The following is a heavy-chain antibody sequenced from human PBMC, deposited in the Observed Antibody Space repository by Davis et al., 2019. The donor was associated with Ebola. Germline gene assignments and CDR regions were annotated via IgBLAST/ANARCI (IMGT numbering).Heavy chain of an antibody. CDR1: GGSISSSNW. D-gene: IGHD6-13*01. J-gene: IGHJ6*02. CDR2: IYHSGST. V-gene: IGHV4-4*02. Sequence: SETLSLTCAVSGGSISSSNWWSWVRQPPGKGLEWIGEIYHSGSTNYNPSLKSRVTISVDTSKNQFSLKLSSVTAADTAVYYCARGHSSSWGYYYYGMDVWGQGTTVTVSS. CDR3: ARGHSSSWGYYYYGMDV.